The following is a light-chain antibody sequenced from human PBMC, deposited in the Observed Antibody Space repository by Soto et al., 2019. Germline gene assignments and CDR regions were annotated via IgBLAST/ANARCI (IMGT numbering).Light chain of an antibody. Sequence: IVLAQSPGTLSLSPGERATLSCTPSQSVSNTFLVWYQHKPGQAPRPLIYGASNRATGILDRISGSGSGTDFTLIIIRLELEDFAVYYGQFYGGSPPRAVGQGTKVEI. J-gene: IGKJ1*01. CDR1: QSVSNTF. CDR2: GAS. CDR3: QFYGGSPPRA. V-gene: IGKV3-20*01.